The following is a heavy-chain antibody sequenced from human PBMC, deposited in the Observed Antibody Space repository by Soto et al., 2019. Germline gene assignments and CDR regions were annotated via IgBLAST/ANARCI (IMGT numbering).Heavy chain of an antibody. CDR1: GYIFTNYW. V-gene: IGHV5-51*01. CDR2: IYPGDSDT. CDR3: ASLSRLEPRSAFDY. D-gene: IGHD1-1*01. J-gene: IGHJ4*02. Sequence: GECLKISCKGSGYIFTNYWIGWVRQMPGKGLEWMGIIYPGDSDTKYSPSFQGQVTISADKSINTAYLQWSSLKASDTAMYYCASLSRLEPRSAFDYWGQGTLVTVSS.